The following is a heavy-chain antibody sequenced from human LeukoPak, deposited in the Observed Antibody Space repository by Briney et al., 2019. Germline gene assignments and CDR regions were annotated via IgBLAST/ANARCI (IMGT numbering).Heavy chain of an antibody. CDR3: ASSLYDSSGYYFLNAFDI. V-gene: IGHV1-2*02. D-gene: IGHD3-22*01. CDR2: INPNSGGT. CDR1: GYTFTGYY. J-gene: IGHJ3*02. Sequence: ASVKVSCKASGYTFTGYYMHWVRQAPGQGLEWMGWINPNSGGTNYAQKFQGRVTMTRDTSISTAYMELSRLRSDDTAVYYCASSLYDSSGYYFLNAFDIWGQGTMVTVSS.